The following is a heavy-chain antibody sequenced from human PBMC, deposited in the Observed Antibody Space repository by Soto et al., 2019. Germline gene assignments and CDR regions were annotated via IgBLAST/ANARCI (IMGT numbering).Heavy chain of an antibody. CDR3: AQDYRPPTDFWSGYYPDYYYYYMDV. Sequence: EVQLLESGGGLVQPGGSLRLSCAASGFTFSSYAMSWVRQAPGKGLAWVSASSGSGGSTYYADSVKGRFTSSRDNSKNTLYLQMNSLRAEDTAVYYCAQDYRPPTDFWSGYYPDYYYYYMDVWGKGTTVTVSS. CDR1: GFTFSSYA. D-gene: IGHD3-3*01. J-gene: IGHJ6*03. CDR2: SSGSGGST. V-gene: IGHV3-23*01.